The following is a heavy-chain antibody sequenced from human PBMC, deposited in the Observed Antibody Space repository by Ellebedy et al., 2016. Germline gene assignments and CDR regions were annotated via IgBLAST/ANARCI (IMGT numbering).Heavy chain of an antibody. V-gene: IGHV3-66*01. Sequence: GGSLRLXXAASGFSVSGNYMNWVRQAPGKGLEWVSVIYSDGSTYYADSVRDRFTISRDSFSNTLYLQMNSLKIEDTAVYYCAGDSSYWGYFDYWGQGTQVTVSS. D-gene: IGHD7-27*01. J-gene: IGHJ4*02. CDR2: IYSDGST. CDR3: AGDSSYWGYFDY. CDR1: GFSVSGNY.